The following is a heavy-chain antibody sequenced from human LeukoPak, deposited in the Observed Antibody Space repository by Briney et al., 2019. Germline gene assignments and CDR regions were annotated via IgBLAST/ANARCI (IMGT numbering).Heavy chain of an antibody. CDR2: VDPDDGQR. D-gene: IGHD4-11*01. Sequence: ASVKVSCKISGYTLNDISAHWVRQPPGKGLEWMGGVDPDDGQRVYAQRFQGRVTMTEDTSTNTAYMELSRLRSEDTAVYFCAAVSGHYTLLDAWGQGALVTVST. CDR1: GYTLNDIS. CDR3: AAVSGHYTLLDA. J-gene: IGHJ5*02. V-gene: IGHV1-24*01.